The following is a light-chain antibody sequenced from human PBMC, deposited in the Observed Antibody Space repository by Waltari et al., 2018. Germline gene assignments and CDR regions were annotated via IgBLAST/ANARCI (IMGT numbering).Light chain of an antibody. CDR1: QSVLYSSNNKNY. Sequence: DIVRTQSPDSLAVSLGERGTINCKSRQSVLYSSNNKNYLAWYQQKPGQPPKLLIYWASTRESGVPDRFSGSGSGTDFTLTISCLQAEDVTVYYCQQYYSTPHTFGQGTKLEIK. V-gene: IGKV4-1*01. CDR2: WAS. CDR3: QQYYSTPHT. J-gene: IGKJ2*01.